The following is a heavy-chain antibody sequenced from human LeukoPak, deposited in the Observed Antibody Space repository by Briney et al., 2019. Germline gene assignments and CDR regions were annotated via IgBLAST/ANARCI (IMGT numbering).Heavy chain of an antibody. CDR3: ARSGAGYFGWLLYRPQYYFDY. CDR1: GYSISSGYY. D-gene: IGHD3-9*01. Sequence: SETLSLTCTVSGYSISSGYYWGWIRQPPGKGLEWIGSIYHSGSTYYNPFLKSRVTISVDTSKNQFSLKLSSVTAADTAVYYCARSGAGYFGWLLYRPQYYFDYWGQGTLVTVSS. J-gene: IGHJ4*02. CDR2: IYHSGST. V-gene: IGHV4-38-2*02.